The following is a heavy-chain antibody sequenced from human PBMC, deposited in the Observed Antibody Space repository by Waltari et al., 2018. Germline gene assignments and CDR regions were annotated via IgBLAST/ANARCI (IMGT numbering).Heavy chain of an antibody. D-gene: IGHD3-3*01. CDR1: GFAVSSKF. Sequence: DVQLLESGGGVTQGGGSLRLSVLVSGFAVSSKFLAWVRQAPGKGLEWVAIIYPGAATYYADSVKGRFTISRDNSLNTIYLHMNSLRADDTATYYCTGPQSDYDFWSGFFDYWGQGTLVTVSS. CDR2: IYPGAAT. J-gene: IGHJ4*02. V-gene: IGHV3-53*01. CDR3: TGPQSDYDFWSGFFDY.